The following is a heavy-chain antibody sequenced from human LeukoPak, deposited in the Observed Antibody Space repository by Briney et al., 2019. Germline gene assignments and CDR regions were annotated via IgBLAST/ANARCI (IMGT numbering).Heavy chain of an antibody. CDR1: GDSINSHT. D-gene: IGHD6-19*01. V-gene: IGHV4-4*07. CDR2: LYSSGNT. J-gene: IGHJ4*02. CDR3: ARETYNTGWYADV. Sequence: SETLSLTCTVSGDSINSHTWSWTRQSAEMGLEWFGRLYSSGNTDYNPAFQSRVTMSRDTSKNQFSLRLTSLTAADTAMYYCARETYNTGWYADVWGQGALVTVSS.